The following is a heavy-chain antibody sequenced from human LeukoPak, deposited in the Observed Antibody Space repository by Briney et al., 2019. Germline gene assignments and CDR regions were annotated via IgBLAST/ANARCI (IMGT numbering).Heavy chain of an antibody. CDR2: ISSSSSYI. CDR3: ARDLSHGSNSGHSGYEADCVGY. D-gene: IGHD5-12*01. J-gene: IGHJ4*02. Sequence: GGSLRLSCAASGFTFSSYSMNWVRQAPGKGLEWVSSISSSSSYIYYADSVKGRFTISRDNAKNSLYLQMNSLRAEDTAVYYCARDLSHGSNSGHSGYEADCVGYWGQGTLVTVSS. V-gene: IGHV3-21*01. CDR1: GFTFSSYS.